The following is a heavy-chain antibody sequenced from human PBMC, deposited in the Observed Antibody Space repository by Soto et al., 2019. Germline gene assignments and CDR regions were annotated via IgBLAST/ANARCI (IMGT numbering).Heavy chain of an antibody. CDR2: ISGSGSFT. Sequence: LRLSCAASGISFRTFAMNWVRQAPGKGLEWISAISGSGSFTHYADSVRGRFTISRDNSQNQLYLQMNNLRGDDTAMYYCAKIPTGSGSSKFDYWGQGIQVTVSS. V-gene: IGHV3-23*01. J-gene: IGHJ4*02. CDR1: GISFRTFA. D-gene: IGHD3-10*01. CDR3: AKIPTGSGSSKFDY.